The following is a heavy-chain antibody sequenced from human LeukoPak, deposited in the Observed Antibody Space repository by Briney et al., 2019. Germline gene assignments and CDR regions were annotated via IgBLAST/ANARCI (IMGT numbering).Heavy chain of an antibody. CDR2: IYYRGST. CDR1: GGSISSYY. Sequence: SETLSLTCTVSGGSISSYYWSWLRQPPGKGLEWNGYIYYRGSTNYNPSLKSRVTISVDTSKNQFSLKLSSVTAADTAVYYCARGEAVAGTPSYTIDYWGQGTLVTVSS. J-gene: IGHJ4*02. V-gene: IGHV4-59*08. CDR3: ARGEAVAGTPSYTIDY. D-gene: IGHD6-19*01.